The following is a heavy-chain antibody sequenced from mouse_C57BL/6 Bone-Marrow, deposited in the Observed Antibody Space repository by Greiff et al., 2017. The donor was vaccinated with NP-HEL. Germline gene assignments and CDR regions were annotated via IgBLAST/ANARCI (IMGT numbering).Heavy chain of an antibody. V-gene: IGHV1-26*01. J-gene: IGHJ1*03. CDR1: GYTFTDYY. CDR3: AKGGDYDVWYFDV. Sequence: VQLQQSGPELVKPGASVKISCKASGYTFTDYYMNWVKQSHGKSLEWIGDINPNNGGTSYNQKFKGKATLTVDKSSSTAYMALRSLTSEDSAVYYCAKGGDYDVWYFDVWGTGTTVTVSS. D-gene: IGHD2-4*01. CDR2: INPNNGGT.